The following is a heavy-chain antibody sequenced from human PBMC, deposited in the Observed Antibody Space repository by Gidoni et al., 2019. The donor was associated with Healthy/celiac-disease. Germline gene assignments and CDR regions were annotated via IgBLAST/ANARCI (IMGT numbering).Heavy chain of an antibody. CDR2: ISGSGGST. V-gene: IGHV3-23*01. CDR1: GFTFSSCP. Sequence: EVQLLESGGGLVQPGGSLRLSCAASGFTFSSCPTRWVRRAPGKGLEWVAVISGSGGSTYYADSVKGRFTISRDNSKNTLYLQMNSLRAEDTAVYYCAKTTPNCSGGSCYVPFDYWGQGTLVTVSS. J-gene: IGHJ4*02. CDR3: AKTTPNCSGGSCYVPFDY. D-gene: IGHD2-15*01.